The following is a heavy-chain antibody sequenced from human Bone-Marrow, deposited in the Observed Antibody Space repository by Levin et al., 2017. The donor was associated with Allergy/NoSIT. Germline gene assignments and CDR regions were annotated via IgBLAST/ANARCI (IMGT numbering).Heavy chain of an antibody. CDR2: ISSSVNDI. CDR1: GFTFSSFE. V-gene: IGHV3-48*03. CDR3: AREREACGGDCNDY. J-gene: IGHJ4*02. D-gene: IGHD2-21*02. Sequence: GGSLRLSCAASGFTFSSFEMNWVRQAPGKGLEWVSYISSSVNDIYYADSVKGRFTISRDNAKNSLYLQMNSLRAEDTAVYYCAREREACGGDCNDYWGQGILVTVSS.